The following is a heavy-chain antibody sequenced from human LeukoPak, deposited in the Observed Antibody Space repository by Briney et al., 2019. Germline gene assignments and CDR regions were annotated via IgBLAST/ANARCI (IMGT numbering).Heavy chain of an antibody. J-gene: IGHJ6*02. CDR3: ARVSVDYYDSSGRYYYYGMDV. Sequence: GGSLRLSCAASGFAFSSYSMNWVRQAPGKGLEWVSSISSSSSYIYYADSVKGRFTISRDNAKNSLYLQMNSLRAEDTAVYYCARVSVDYYDSSGRYYYYGMDVWGQGTTVTVSS. V-gene: IGHV3-21*01. D-gene: IGHD3-22*01. CDR1: GFAFSSYS. CDR2: ISSSSSYI.